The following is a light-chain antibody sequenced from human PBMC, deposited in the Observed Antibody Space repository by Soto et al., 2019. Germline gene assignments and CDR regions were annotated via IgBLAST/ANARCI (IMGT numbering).Light chain of an antibody. Sequence: IQLTQSPSTLSASVGDRVTISCRASQSISSWLAWYQQKPGKAPKLLIYDASSLESGVPSRFRGSGSGTECTLTISRLQPDDFATYYCQQYKSYPWTFGQGTKVDIK. V-gene: IGKV1-5*01. J-gene: IGKJ1*01. CDR1: QSISSW. CDR2: DAS. CDR3: QQYKSYPWT.